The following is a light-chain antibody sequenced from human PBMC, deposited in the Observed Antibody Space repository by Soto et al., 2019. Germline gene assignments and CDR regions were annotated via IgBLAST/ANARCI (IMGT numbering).Light chain of an antibody. CDR3: QQRSNWPWT. Sequence: EIVLTQSPATLSLSPGERATLSCRASQSVSSYLAWYQQKPGQAPRLLIYGASNRATGIPARFSGSGSGTDFTLTIRSLEPEDFAVYYCQQRSNWPWTFGQGTKVEIK. J-gene: IGKJ1*01. CDR1: QSVSSY. CDR2: GAS. V-gene: IGKV3-11*01.